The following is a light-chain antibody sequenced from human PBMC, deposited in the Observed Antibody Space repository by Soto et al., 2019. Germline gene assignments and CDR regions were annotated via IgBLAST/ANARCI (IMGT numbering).Light chain of an antibody. CDR2: WAS. CDR1: QSVLYSSNNKNF. Sequence: DIVMTQSPDSLDVSLGERATINCKSSQSVLYSSNNKNFLAWYQQKPGQPPKLLIYWASTRESGVPDRFSGSGSGTDFTLTISSLQAEDVAVYYCQQSYSTPFTFGPGTKVEIK. V-gene: IGKV4-1*01. J-gene: IGKJ3*01. CDR3: QQSYSTPFT.